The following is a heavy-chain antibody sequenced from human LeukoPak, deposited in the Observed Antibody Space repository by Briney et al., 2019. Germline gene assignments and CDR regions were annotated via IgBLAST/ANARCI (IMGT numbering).Heavy chain of an antibody. CDR1: AFTFSGYA. Sequence: GGSLSLSCAASAFTFSGYAMIRLGQAPGKGLEWVSGTCGGSGSTDYADSVKGPITISRDNSKNTLYLQMNSLRAEDTAVYHCAKGRYYYDNSDAFEIWGQGTMVTVSS. V-gene: IGHV3-23*01. D-gene: IGHD3-22*01. CDR3: AKGRYYYDNSDAFEI. J-gene: IGHJ3*02. CDR2: TCGGSGST.